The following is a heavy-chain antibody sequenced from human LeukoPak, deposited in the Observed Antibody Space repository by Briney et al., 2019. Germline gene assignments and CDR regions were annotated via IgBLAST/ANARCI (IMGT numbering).Heavy chain of an antibody. CDR3: ARHGTISSESYFDY. J-gene: IGHJ4*02. CDR2: IHNSGRT. CDR1: GGSVSSYY. V-gene: IGHV4-59*08. Sequence: SPSETLSLTCSVSGGSVSSYYWSWILQFPGKGLEWLGYIHNSGRTNYNPSLKSRVTGFVDTSKNQVSLRLSSVTAADTAVYYCARHGTISSESYFDYWGQGALVTVSS. D-gene: IGHD1-14*01.